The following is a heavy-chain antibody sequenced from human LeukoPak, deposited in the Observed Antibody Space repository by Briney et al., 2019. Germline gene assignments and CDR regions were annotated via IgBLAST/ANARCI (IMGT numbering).Heavy chain of an antibody. CDR3: AREGPDRDYYYMDV. V-gene: IGHV3-74*01. Sequence: GGSLRLSCAASGFTFSSYWMHWVRQAPGKGLVWVSRINSDGSSTSYADSVKGRFTISRDNAKNTLYLQMNSLRAEDTAVYYCAREGPDRDYYYMDVWGKGTTVTVSS. CDR2: INSDGSST. CDR1: GFTFSSYW. D-gene: IGHD1-14*01. J-gene: IGHJ6*03.